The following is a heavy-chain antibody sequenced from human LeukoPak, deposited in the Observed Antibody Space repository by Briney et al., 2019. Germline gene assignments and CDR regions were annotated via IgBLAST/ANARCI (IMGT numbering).Heavy chain of an antibody. CDR3: ARGKRYLDGHTKGLSAFDS. V-gene: IGHV1-2*06. CDR1: GYTFTGYY. D-gene: IGHD3-9*01. J-gene: IGHJ3*02. Sequence: ASVKVSCKASGYTFTGYYMHWVRQAPGQGLEWMGRINPNSGGTNYAQKFQGRVTMTRDTSISTAYMELSRLRSDDTAVYYCARGKRYLDGHTKGLSAFDSGGQATMVTVPS. CDR2: INPNSGGT.